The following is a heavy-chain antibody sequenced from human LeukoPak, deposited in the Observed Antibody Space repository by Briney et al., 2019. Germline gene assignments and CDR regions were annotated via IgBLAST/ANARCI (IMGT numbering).Heavy chain of an antibody. CDR1: GFAFDDYG. CDR3: ARDDQVGATGYYGMDV. J-gene: IGHJ6*02. CDR2: INWNGGST. V-gene: IGHV3-20*04. Sequence: GGSLRLSCAASGFAFDDYGMSWVRQAPGKGLEWVSGINWNGGSTGYAASVKGRFTISRDNAKNSLYLQMNSLRVEDTALYYCARDDQVGATGYYGMDVWGQGTTVTVSS. D-gene: IGHD1-26*01.